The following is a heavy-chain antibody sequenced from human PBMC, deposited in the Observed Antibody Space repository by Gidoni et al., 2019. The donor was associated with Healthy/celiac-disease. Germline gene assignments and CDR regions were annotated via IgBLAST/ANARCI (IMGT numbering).Heavy chain of an antibody. V-gene: IGHV3-30-3*01. CDR3: ARWLVEMATSPGAFDI. Sequence: QVQLVESGGGVVQPGRSLRLSCAASGFTFSSYAMHWVRQAPGKGLEWVAVISYDGSNKYYADSVKGRFTISRDNSKNTLYLQMNSLRAEDTAVYYCARWLVEMATSPGAFDIWGQGTMVTVSS. J-gene: IGHJ3*02. CDR2: ISYDGSNK. D-gene: IGHD6-19*01. CDR1: GFTFSSYA.